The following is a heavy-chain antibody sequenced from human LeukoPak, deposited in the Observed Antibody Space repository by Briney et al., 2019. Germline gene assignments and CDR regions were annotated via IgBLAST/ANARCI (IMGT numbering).Heavy chain of an antibody. Sequence: GVSLKISCKGSGYSFTSYWIGWVRQMPGKGLEWMGIIYPGDSDTRYSPSFQGQVTISADKSISTAYLQWSSLKASDTAMYYCARPYCGGDCYPDAFDIWGQGTMVTVSS. V-gene: IGHV5-51*01. CDR1: GYSFTSYW. CDR3: ARPYCGGDCYPDAFDI. CDR2: IYPGDSDT. D-gene: IGHD2-21*01. J-gene: IGHJ3*02.